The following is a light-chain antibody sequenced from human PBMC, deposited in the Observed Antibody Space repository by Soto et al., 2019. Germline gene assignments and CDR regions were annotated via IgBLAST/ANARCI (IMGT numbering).Light chain of an antibody. CDR1: SSNIGAGYD. Sequence: TISCTGSSSNIGAGYDVHWYQQLPGTAPKLLIYGNSNRPSGVPDRFSGSKSGTSASLAITGLQAEDEADYYCQSYDRSLSGYVFGSGTKVTVL. J-gene: IGLJ1*01. CDR3: QSYDRSLSGYV. V-gene: IGLV1-40*01. CDR2: GNS.